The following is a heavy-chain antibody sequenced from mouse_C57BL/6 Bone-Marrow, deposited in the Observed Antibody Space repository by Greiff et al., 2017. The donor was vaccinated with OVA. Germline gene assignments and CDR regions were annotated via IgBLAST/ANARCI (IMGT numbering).Heavy chain of an antibody. J-gene: IGHJ1*03. CDR3: ARSGNHWYFDV. CDR1: GYTFTSYW. D-gene: IGHD2-1*01. Sequence: QVQLQQPGTELVKPGASVKLSCKASGYTFTSYWMHWVRQRPGQGLEWIGNINPSNGGTNYNEKFKSKATLTVAKSSSTAYMQLSSLTSEDSAVYYCARSGNHWYFDVWGTGTTVTVSS. V-gene: IGHV1-53*01. CDR2: INPSNGGT.